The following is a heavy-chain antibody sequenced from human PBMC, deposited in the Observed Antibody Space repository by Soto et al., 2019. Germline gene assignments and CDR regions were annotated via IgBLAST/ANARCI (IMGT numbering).Heavy chain of an antibody. J-gene: IGHJ6*02. V-gene: IGHV5-51*01. Sequence: LGESLKISCKGSGYSFTSYWIGWVRQMPGKGLEWMGIIYPGDSDTRYSPSFQGQVTISADKSISTAYLQWSSLKASDTAMYYCARLNGIAAAGTYYYYGMDVWGQGTTVTVSS. CDR2: IYPGDSDT. D-gene: IGHD6-13*01. CDR3: ARLNGIAAAGTYYYYGMDV. CDR1: GYSFTSYW.